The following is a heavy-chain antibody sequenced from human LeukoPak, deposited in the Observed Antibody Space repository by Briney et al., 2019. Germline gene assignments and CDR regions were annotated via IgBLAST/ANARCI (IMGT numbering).Heavy chain of an antibody. J-gene: IGHJ3*02. CDR1: GFTFSGYA. CDR3: AKVSNGNYAGDAFDI. D-gene: IGHD1-7*01. V-gene: IGHV3-23*01. CDR2: ISGGGGST. Sequence: SGASLRLSCAASGFTFSGYAMTWVRQAPGKGLEWVSAISGGGGSTYYADSVKGRFTISGDNSKNTLYLQMSSLRADDTAVYYCAKVSNGNYAGDAFDIWGQGTMVTVSS.